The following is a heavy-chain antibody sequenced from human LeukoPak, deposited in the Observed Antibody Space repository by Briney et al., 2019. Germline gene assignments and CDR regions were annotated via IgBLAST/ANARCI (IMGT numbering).Heavy chain of an antibody. CDR1: GYTFTGYY. J-gene: IGHJ4*02. D-gene: IGHD2-15*01. V-gene: IGHV1-2*02. CDR2: INPNSGGT. Sequence: ASVKVSCKASGYTFTGYYMHWVRQAPGQGPEWMGWINPNSGGTNYAQKFQGRVTMTRDTSISTAYMELSRLRSDDTAVYYCARDRGYCSGGSCYEVDYWGQGTLVTVSS. CDR3: ARDRGYCSGGSCYEVDY.